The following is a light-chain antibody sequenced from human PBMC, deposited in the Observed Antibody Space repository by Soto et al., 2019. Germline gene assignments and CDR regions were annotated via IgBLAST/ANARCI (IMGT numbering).Light chain of an antibody. Sequence: DIQMTQSPSTLSASVGDRVTITCRASQSISSWLAWYQRKPGKAPKLLIYGASSLESGVPSRFSGSGSGTEFTLTISSLQPDDFATYYCQQYNSYSWTFGQGTKVDIK. J-gene: IGKJ1*01. CDR2: GAS. V-gene: IGKV1-5*01. CDR3: QQYNSYSWT. CDR1: QSISSW.